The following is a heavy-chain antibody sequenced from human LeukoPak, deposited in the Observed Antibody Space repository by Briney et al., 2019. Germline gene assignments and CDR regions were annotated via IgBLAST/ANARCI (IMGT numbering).Heavy chain of an antibody. CDR1: GGSISSYY. CDR3: ARGIFGVIINAFDI. Sequence: SETLSLTCTVSGGSISSYYWSWIRQPPGKGLEWIGYIYYSGSTNYNPSLRSRVIISVDTSKNQSSLKLSSVTAADTAVYYCARGIFGVIINAFDIWGQGTMVTVSS. CDR2: IYYSGST. V-gene: IGHV4-59*01. D-gene: IGHD3-3*01. J-gene: IGHJ3*02.